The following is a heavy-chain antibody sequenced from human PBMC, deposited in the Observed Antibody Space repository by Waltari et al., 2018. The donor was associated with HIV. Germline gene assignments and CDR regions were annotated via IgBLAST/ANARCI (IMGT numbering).Heavy chain of an antibody. CDR1: GLPFTGDA. CDR3: AKVYGGKGFDY. V-gene: IGHV3-23*01. D-gene: IGHD4-17*01. J-gene: IGHJ4*02. Sequence: EVQLLESGGGWVQPGGSVRPSCAGSGLPFTGDAMSWVRQAPGKGLEWVSTFSSSGGGTYYADSVKGRFTISRDNSKNTLYMQMNSLRAEDTAVYYCAKVYGGKGFDYWGQGTLVTVSS. CDR2: FSSSGGGT.